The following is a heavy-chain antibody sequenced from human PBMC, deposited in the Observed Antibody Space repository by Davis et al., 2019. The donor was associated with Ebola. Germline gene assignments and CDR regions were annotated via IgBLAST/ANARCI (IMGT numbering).Heavy chain of an antibody. V-gene: IGHV3-21*05. CDR1: GFSFTSYS. Sequence: PGGSLRLSCAASGFSFTSYSMNWVRQAPGKGLEWVAYISGGYTYYAESVKGRFTISRDSAKDSLYLQMNSLRAEDTAVYYCAKGWGSSGWYYFDYWGQGTLVTVSS. CDR3: AKGWGSSGWYYFDY. CDR2: ISGGYT. D-gene: IGHD6-19*01. J-gene: IGHJ4*02.